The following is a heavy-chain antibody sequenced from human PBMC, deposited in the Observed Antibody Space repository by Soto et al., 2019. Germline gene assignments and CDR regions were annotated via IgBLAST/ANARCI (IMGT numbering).Heavy chain of an antibody. CDR3: ARHKAVPRTRGFDY. CDR1: GGSITTNW. J-gene: IGHJ4*02. D-gene: IGHD6-19*01. CDR2: IYHSGTT. V-gene: IGHV4-4*02. Sequence: QVHLQESGPGLVKPSGTLSLTCAVSGGSITTNWWSWVRQPPGKGLEWIGEIYHSGTTNYNPSLRGRVTISVDKSNNQFSLNLNSVTAADSAIYYCARHKAVPRTRGFDYWGQGHLVTVSS.